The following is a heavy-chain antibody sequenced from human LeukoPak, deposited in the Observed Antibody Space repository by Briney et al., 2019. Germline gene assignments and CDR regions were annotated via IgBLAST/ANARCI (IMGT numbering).Heavy chain of an antibody. V-gene: IGHV1-18*01. CDR2: ISAYNGNT. D-gene: IGHD4-17*01. CDR1: GYTFTKYG. J-gene: IGHJ4*02. CDR3: ARGDDYGDYWGLY. Sequence: ASVKVSCKASGYTFTKYGITWVRQAPGQGLEWMGWISAYNGNTNYAQKLQGRVTMTTDTSTSTAYMELRSLISDDAAVYYCARGDDYGDYWGLYWGQGTLVTVSS.